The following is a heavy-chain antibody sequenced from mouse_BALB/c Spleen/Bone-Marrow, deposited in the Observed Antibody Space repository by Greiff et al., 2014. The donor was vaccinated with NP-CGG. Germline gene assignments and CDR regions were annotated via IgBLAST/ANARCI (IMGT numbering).Heavy chain of an antibody. D-gene: IGHD2-12*01. CDR1: GYIFVTYW. J-gene: IGHJ4*01. CDR2: INPSTGYT. CDR3: VVWPYYAFDY. V-gene: IGHV1-7*01. Sequence: QVQLQQPGAELAKPGASVKMSCKTSGYIFVTYWMHWVKQRPGQGLEWIGYINPSTGYTEYNQKFKDKSTLTADKSSNTAFMQLSSPTSADSAVYYCVVWPYYAFDYWGQGTSVTVSS.